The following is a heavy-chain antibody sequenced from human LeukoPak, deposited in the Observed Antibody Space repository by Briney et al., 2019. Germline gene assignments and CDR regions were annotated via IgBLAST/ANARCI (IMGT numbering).Heavy chain of an antibody. Sequence: GGSLRLSCAASGFTFSNAWMSWVRQAPGKGLEWVGRIKSKTDGGTTDYAAPVKGRFTISRDDSKNTLYLQMNSLKTEDTAVYYCTTDRYYYDSSGYYDFDYWGQGTLVTVSS. J-gene: IGHJ4*02. CDR3: TTDRYYYDSSGYYDFDY. V-gene: IGHV3-15*01. CDR1: GFTFSNAW. CDR2: IKSKTDGGTT. D-gene: IGHD3-22*01.